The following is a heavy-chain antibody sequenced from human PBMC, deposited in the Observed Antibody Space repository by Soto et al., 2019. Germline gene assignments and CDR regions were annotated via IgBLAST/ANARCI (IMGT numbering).Heavy chain of an antibody. CDR1: GYTFTSYG. CDR2: ISAYNGNT. Sequence: ASVKVSCKASGYTFTSYGISWVRQAPGQGLEWMGWISAYNGNTNYAQKLQGRVTMTTDTSTSTAYMELRSLRSDDTAVYYCARDAETIFGVVIKISWFDPWAQGTLVTVSS. CDR3: ARDAETIFGVVIKISWFDP. J-gene: IGHJ5*02. D-gene: IGHD3-3*01. V-gene: IGHV1-18*01.